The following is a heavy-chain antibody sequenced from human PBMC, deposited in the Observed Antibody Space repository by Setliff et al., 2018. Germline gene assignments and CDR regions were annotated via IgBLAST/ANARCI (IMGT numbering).Heavy chain of an antibody. CDR2: INHSGST. CDR3: ARVSMVIAIRNAFDI. D-gene: IGHD2-21*01. CDR1: GGSFSGYY. Sequence: SETLSLTCAVYGGSFSGYYWSWLRQPPGKGLEWIGEINHSGSTNYNPSLKSRVTISVDTSKNQFSLKLSSVTAADTAVYYCARVSMVIAIRNAFDIWGQGTMVTVSS. J-gene: IGHJ3*02. V-gene: IGHV4-34*09.